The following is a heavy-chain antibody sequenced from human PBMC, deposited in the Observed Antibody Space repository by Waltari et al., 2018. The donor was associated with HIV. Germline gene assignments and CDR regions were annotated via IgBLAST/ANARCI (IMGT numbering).Heavy chain of an antibody. CDR1: GDFIDNRSFS. CDR2: IYYSGRA. J-gene: IGHJ3*02. V-gene: IGHV4-39*01. CDR3: VRHACSGGASVDCTYCGGGSCYSGSHAFDT. Sequence: NLQESGPGLVKPSETLSLTCAVSGDFIDNRSFSWGWIRQAPDKGPEWMGSIYYSGRAYYYPSLRSRVTISLDMSKNQFSLKLKSVTASDTATYYCVRHACSGGASVDCTYCGGGSCYSGSHAFDTWGQGTLVTVSS. D-gene: IGHD2-15*01.